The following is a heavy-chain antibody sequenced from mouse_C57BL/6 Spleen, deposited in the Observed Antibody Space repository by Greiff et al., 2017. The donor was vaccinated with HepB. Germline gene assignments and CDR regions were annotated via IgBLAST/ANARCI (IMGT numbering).Heavy chain of an antibody. V-gene: IGHV5-4*01. CDR3: ARESMITSFDY. CDR1: GFTFSSYA. CDR2: ISDGGSYT. D-gene: IGHD2-4*01. Sequence: EVKLVESGGGLVKPGGSLKLSCAASGFTFSSYAMSWVRQTPEKRLEWVATISDGGSYTYYPDNVKGRFTISRDNAKNNLYLQMSHLKSEDTAMYYCARESMITSFDYWGQGTTLTVSS. J-gene: IGHJ2*01.